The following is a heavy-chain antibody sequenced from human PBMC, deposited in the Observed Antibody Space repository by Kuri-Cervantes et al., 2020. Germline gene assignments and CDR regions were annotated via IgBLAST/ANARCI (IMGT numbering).Heavy chain of an antibody. CDR1: GFTFSSYA. J-gene: IGHJ4*02. CDR2: ISGSGGST. Sequence: GESLKISCAASGFTFSSYAMHWVRQAPGKGLEWVSAISGSGGSTYYADSVKGRFTISRDNSKNTLYPQMNSLRAEDTAVYYCAKERREHIVVVTALDYWGQGTLVTVSS. D-gene: IGHD2-21*02. CDR3: AKERREHIVVVTALDY. V-gene: IGHV3-23*01.